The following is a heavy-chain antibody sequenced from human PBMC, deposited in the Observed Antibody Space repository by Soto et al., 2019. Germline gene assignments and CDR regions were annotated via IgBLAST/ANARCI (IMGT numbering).Heavy chain of an antibody. Sequence: GGSLRLSCAASGFTFSSYCMHWVRQAPGKGLEWVAVIWHDGCNNYYAHSLQGRFTISSDNSKSTPYLQMNSLRADDTTVYYCATGATMCILLGPEGVWGQGTTVTVSS. CDR2: IWHDGCNN. J-gene: IGHJ6*02. CDR1: GFTFSSYC. CDR3: ATGATMCILLGPEGV. D-gene: IGHD5-12*01. V-gene: IGHV3-33*01.